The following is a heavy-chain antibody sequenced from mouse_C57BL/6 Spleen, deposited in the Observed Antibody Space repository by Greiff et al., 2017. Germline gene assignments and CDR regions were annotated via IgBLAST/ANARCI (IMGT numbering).Heavy chain of an antibody. Sequence: VQLKESGPGMVKPSQSLSLTCTVTGYSITSGYDWHWIRHFPGNKLEWMGYISYSGSTNYNPSLKSRISITHDTSKNHFFLKLNSVTTEDTATYYCARGGAGRNFDYWGQGTTLTVSS. CDR1: GYSITSGYD. CDR2: ISYSGST. CDR3: ARGGAGRNFDY. V-gene: IGHV3-1*01. D-gene: IGHD1-1*02. J-gene: IGHJ2*01.